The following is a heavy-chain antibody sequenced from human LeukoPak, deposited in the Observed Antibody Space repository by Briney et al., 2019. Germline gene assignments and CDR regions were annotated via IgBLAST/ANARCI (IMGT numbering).Heavy chain of an antibody. CDR3: ARGYCSGDCFTLFDY. J-gene: IGHJ4*02. CDR1: GYMFTGYY. V-gene: IGHV1-2*02. D-gene: IGHD2-21*02. CDR2: INPNSGGT. Sequence: ASVKGSCKASGYMFTGYYMHWVRQAPGQGLEWMGWINPNSGGTNYAQKFQGRVTMTRDTSISTAYMELSSLRSDDTAVYYCARGYCSGDCFTLFDYWGQGTLVTVSS.